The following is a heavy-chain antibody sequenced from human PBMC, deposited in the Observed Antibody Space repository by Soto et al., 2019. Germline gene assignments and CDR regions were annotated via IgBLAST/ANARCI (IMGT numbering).Heavy chain of an antibody. CDR3: ARDPQRGYSGMDV. CDR2: ISSGGQTI. D-gene: IGHD2-2*01. J-gene: IGHJ6*02. Sequence: EVQLVESGGGLVQPGGSLRLSCAASGFSFSTYDMNWVRKAPGKGLEWVSYISSGGQTIKSTDSVKGRFTISRDNAKNSLYLQMSGLREEETGVYYCARDPQRGYSGMDVWGQGTTVTVSS. CDR1: GFSFSTYD. V-gene: IGHV3-48*02.